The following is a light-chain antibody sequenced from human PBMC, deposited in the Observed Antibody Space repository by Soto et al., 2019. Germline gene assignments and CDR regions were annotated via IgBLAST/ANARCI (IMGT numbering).Light chain of an antibody. Sequence: DIQMTQSPSSLSASVGDRVTITCRASQSISSYLNWYQQNPGKAPKLLISAASSLQSGVPSRFSGSGSGTAFTLTISNLQPEDFATYYCQQSYSNPITFGQGTRLEIK. CDR3: QQSYSNPIT. CDR2: AAS. CDR1: QSISSY. J-gene: IGKJ5*01. V-gene: IGKV1-39*01.